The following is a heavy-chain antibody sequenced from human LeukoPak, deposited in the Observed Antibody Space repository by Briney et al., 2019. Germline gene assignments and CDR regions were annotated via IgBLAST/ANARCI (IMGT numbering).Heavy chain of an antibody. J-gene: IGHJ4*02. D-gene: IGHD3-10*01. Sequence: QPGRSLRLSCAASGFTFSGYGMHWVRQAPGKGLEWVAVIWYDGSNKYYADSVKGRFTISRDNSKNTLYLQMNSLRAEDTAVYYCARVDGYYGSGSPFDYWGQGTLVTVSS. V-gene: IGHV3-33*01. CDR3: ARVDGYYGSGSPFDY. CDR2: IWYDGSNK. CDR1: GFTFSGYG.